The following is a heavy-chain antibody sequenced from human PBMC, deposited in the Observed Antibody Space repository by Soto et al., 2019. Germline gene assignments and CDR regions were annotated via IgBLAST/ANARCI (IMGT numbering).Heavy chain of an antibody. D-gene: IGHD2-15*01. Sequence: GSLRLSCAASGFTFSDYYMSWIRQAPGKGLEWVSYISSSSSYTNYADSVKGRFTISRDNAKNSLYLQMNSLRAEDTAVYYCARLVGRCCQFDYWGQGTLVTVSS. CDR1: GFTFSDYY. J-gene: IGHJ4*02. CDR3: ARLVGRCCQFDY. CDR2: ISSSSSYT. V-gene: IGHV3-11*06.